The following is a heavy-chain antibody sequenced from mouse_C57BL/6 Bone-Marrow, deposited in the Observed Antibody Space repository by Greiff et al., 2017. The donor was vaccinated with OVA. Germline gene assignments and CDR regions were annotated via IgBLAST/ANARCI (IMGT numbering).Heavy chain of an antibody. Sequence: QVQLQQPGAELVKPGASVKMSCKASGYTFTSYWITWVKQRPGQGLEWIGDIYPGSGSTNYNEKFKSKATLTVDTSSSTAYMQLSSLTSEDSAVYYGASGPRYDGPSYYAMDYWGQGTSVTVSS. CDR1: GYTFTSYW. V-gene: IGHV1-55*01. CDR3: ASGPRYDGPSYYAMDY. J-gene: IGHJ4*01. D-gene: IGHD2-14*01. CDR2: IYPGSGST.